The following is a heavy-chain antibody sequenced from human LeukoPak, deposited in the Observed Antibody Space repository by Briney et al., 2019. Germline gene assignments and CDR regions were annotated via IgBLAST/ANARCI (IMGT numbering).Heavy chain of an antibody. CDR1: GYTSTGYD. CDR2: MNPNSGNT. CDR3: ARGVEQLVDDAFDI. J-gene: IGHJ3*02. D-gene: IGHD6-6*01. Sequence: ASVKVSCKASGYTSTGYDINWVRQATGQGLEWMGWMNPNSGNTGYAQKFQGRVAITRNTSISTAYMELSSLRSEDTAVYYCARGVEQLVDDAFDIWGQGTMVTVSS. V-gene: IGHV1-8*03.